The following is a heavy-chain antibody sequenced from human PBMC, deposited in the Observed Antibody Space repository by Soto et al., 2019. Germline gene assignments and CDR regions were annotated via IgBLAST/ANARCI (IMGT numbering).Heavy chain of an antibody. CDR3: ASGRQLVPDY. CDR2: INHSGST. CDR1: GGSFSGYY. V-gene: IGHV4-34*01. Sequence: PSETLSLTCAVYGGSFSGYYWSWIRQPPGKGLEWIGKINHSGSTNYNPSLKSRVTISVDTSKNQFSLKLSSVTAADTAVYYCASGRQLVPDYWGQGTLVTVSS. J-gene: IGHJ4*02. D-gene: IGHD6-6*01.